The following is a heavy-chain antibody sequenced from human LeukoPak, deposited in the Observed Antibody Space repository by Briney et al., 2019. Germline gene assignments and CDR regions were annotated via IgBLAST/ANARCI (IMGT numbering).Heavy chain of an antibody. V-gene: IGHV1-2*02. Sequence: GASVKVSCKASGYTFTGYYMHWVRQAPGQGLEWMGWINPNSGGTNYAQKFQGRVTMTRDTSISTAYMELSRLRSDDTAVYYCARDWSIAARACGGYWGQGTLVTISS. D-gene: IGHD6-6*01. J-gene: IGHJ4*02. CDR1: GYTFTGYY. CDR2: INPNSGGT. CDR3: ARDWSIAARACGGY.